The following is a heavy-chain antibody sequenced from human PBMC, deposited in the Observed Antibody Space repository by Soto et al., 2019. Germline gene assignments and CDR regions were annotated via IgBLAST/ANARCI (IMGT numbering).Heavy chain of an antibody. J-gene: IGHJ5*02. CDR2: IIPIFGTA. CDR1: GGTFSSYA. V-gene: IGHV1-69*13. Sequence: SVKVFCKASGGTFSSYAISWVRQAPGQGLEWMGGIIPIFGTANYAQKFQGRVTITADESTSTAYMELSSLRSEDTAVYYCARDGYSSSWYKGWFDPWGQGTLVTVSS. CDR3: ARDGYSSSWYKGWFDP. D-gene: IGHD6-13*01.